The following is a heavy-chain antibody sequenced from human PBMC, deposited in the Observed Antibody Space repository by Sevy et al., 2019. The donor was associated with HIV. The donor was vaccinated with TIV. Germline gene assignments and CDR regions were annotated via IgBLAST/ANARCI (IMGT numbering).Heavy chain of an antibody. V-gene: IGHV3-33*01. Sequence: GGSLRLSCAASGFSFSSYGMHWVRQAPGKGLEWVALIWFDGSNSYYADSVKGRFTISRDTSKNTVYLQMNSLRAEDTAVYYCARDHECYAYGDYGPTFFPDYWGQGNLVTVSS. CDR3: ARDHECYAYGDYGPTFFPDY. CDR2: IWFDGSNS. D-gene: IGHD4-17*01. J-gene: IGHJ4*02. CDR1: GFSFSSYG.